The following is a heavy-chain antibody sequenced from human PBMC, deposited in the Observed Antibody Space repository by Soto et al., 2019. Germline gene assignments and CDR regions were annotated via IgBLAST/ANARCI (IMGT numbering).Heavy chain of an antibody. Sequence: GASVKVSCKASGYTFTSYGISWVRQAPGQGLEWMGWISAYNGNTNYAQKLQGRVTMTTDTSTSTAYMELRSLRSDDTAVYYCARERDESIAVAGTLDYWGQGTLVTVSS. D-gene: IGHD6-19*01. CDR2: ISAYNGNT. V-gene: IGHV1-18*01. CDR3: ARERDESIAVAGTLDY. CDR1: GYTFTSYG. J-gene: IGHJ4*02.